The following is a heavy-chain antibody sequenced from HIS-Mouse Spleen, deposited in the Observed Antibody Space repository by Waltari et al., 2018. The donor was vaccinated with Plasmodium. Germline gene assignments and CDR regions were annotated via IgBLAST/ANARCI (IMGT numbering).Heavy chain of an antibody. Sequence: QVQLVQSGAEVKKPGASVKVACKAYGSTCPSSDINWVRQATGQGLEWMGWMNPNSGNTGYAQKFQGRVTMTRNTSISTAYMELSSLRSEDTAVYYCARRYFDLWGRGTLVTVSS. CDR3: ARRYFDL. CDR1: GSTCPSSD. V-gene: IGHV1-8*01. J-gene: IGHJ2*01. CDR2: MNPNSGNT.